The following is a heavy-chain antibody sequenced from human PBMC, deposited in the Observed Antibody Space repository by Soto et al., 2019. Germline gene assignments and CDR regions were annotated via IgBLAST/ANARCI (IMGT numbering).Heavy chain of an antibody. D-gene: IGHD2-15*01. Sequence: EVQLLESGGGLVQPGGSLRLSCAASGFTFNFYAMRWVRQAPGKGLEWVSTINGIGAGTYYTDSVKGRFTISRDDSKNTLYLQMSRLRADDTAVYYCVKDVRYCSGASCYSSKGMDVWGQGTTVTVSS. CDR2: INGIGAGT. CDR1: GFTFNFYA. CDR3: VKDVRYCSGASCYSSKGMDV. V-gene: IGHV3-23*01. J-gene: IGHJ6*02.